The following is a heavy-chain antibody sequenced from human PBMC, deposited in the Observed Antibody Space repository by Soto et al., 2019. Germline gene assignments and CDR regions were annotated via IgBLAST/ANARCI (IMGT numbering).Heavy chain of an antibody. CDR2: IVIGSGNT. CDR3: AADYNFWSGHYNFDY. CDR1: GFTFTNSA. Sequence: SVKVSCKASGFTFTNSAVQWVRQARGQRLEWIGWIVIGSGNTNYAQKFQERVTITRDMSTNTAYMELSSLRSEDTAVYYCAADYNFWSGHYNFDYWGQGTLVTVSS. D-gene: IGHD3-3*01. J-gene: IGHJ4*02. V-gene: IGHV1-58*01.